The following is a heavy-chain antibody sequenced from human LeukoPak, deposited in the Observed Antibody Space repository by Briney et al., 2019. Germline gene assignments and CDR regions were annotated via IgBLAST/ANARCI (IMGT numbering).Heavy chain of an antibody. CDR2: ISGSGGST. CDR3: AKDSPTQINSKGYYFDY. D-gene: IGHD4-11*01. J-gene: IGHJ4*02. Sequence: SGGSLRLSCAASGFTFSSYAISWVRQAPGKGLEWVSAISGSGGSTYYADSVKGRFTISRDNSKNTLYLQMNSLRAEDTAVYYCAKDSPTQINSKGYYFDYWGQGTLVTVSS. V-gene: IGHV3-23*01. CDR1: GFTFSSYA.